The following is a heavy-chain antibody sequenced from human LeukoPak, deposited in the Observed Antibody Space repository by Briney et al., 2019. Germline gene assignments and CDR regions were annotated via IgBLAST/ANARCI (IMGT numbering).Heavy chain of an antibody. D-gene: IGHD5-24*01. CDR2: IIPILGIA. J-gene: IGHJ3*02. Sequence: GASVKASCKASGGTFRSYAITWVRQAPGQGLEWMGRIIPILGIANYAQKFQGRVTMTRDTSTSTVYMELSSLRSEDTAVYYCARSHNRHGYNFVFDIWGQGTMVTVSS. CDR3: ARSHNRHGYNFVFDI. CDR1: GGTFRSYA. V-gene: IGHV1-69*04.